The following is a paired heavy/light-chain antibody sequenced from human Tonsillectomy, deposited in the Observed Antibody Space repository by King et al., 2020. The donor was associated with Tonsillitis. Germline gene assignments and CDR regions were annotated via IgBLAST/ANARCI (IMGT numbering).Heavy chain of an antibody. D-gene: IGHD1-20*01. CDR3: ARVGSGRNHDNWNADPLDY. J-gene: IGHJ4*02. CDR2: ISSSSTTI. V-gene: IGHV3-48*01. Sequence: EVQLVESGGGLVQPGGSLRLSCAASGFTFSSYKMSWVRQAPGKGLECFSYISSSSTTIYYIDSVKGRFTISRDNAKNSLYLQMNSLRAEDTAVYYCARVGSGRNHDNWNADPLDYWGQGTLVTVSS. CDR1: GFTFSSYK.
Light chain of an antibody. CDR2: ATS. Sequence: DIQMTQSPSSLSASVGDRVTITCRSSQSISSFLNWYQQKPGKAPKLLIYATSSLQSGVPSRFSGRGSGTDFTLTISSLHFDDFATYYCQQSYSTPWTFGQGTEVEIK. J-gene: IGKJ1*01. V-gene: IGKV1-39*01. CDR1: QSISSF. CDR3: QQSYSTPWT.